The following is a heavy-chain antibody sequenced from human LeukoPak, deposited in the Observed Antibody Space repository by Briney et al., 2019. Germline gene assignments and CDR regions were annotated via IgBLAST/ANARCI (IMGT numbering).Heavy chain of an antibody. J-gene: IGHJ4*02. V-gene: IGHV3-23*01. CDR1: AFTFSNHA. CDR3: AKNVVVKRYIDF. D-gene: IGHD2-15*01. Sequence: GGSLRLSCAASAFTFSNHAMSWVSQAPGEGLQWVAVISGGGRTTEYADFVKGRFTISRDNSKTTQSLQMNSLTVEDTAIYFCAKNVVVKRYIDFWGQGNLVTVSS. CDR2: ISGGGRTT.